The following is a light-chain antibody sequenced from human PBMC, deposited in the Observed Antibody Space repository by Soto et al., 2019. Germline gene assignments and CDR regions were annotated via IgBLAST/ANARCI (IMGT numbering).Light chain of an antibody. Sequence: QTVVTQEASLSVSPGGTVTLTCGLTSGSVSSRYYPSWYRQDPGQTPRTLIYSGDIRSSGVPDRFSGSILGSKAALTITGAQADDAAVYYCVLYMKGDIRVFGGGTKLTVL. CDR3: VLYMKGDIRV. CDR2: SGD. CDR1: SGSVSSRYY. J-gene: IGLJ2*01. V-gene: IGLV8-61*01.